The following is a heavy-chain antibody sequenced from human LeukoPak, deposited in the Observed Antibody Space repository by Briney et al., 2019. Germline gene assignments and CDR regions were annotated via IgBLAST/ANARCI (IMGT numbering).Heavy chain of an antibody. J-gene: IGHJ4*02. Sequence: PSETLSLTCTDSGGSISSYYWSWIRQPPGKGLEWVGYIYSSGSTNYNPSLKRRVTISVDTSKNQFSLMLSSVTAADTAVYYCARRGTSSSLDFWGQGTLVIVPS. V-gene: IGHV4-59*08. CDR3: ARRGTSSSLDF. D-gene: IGHD2-2*01. CDR2: IYSSGST. CDR1: GGSISSYY.